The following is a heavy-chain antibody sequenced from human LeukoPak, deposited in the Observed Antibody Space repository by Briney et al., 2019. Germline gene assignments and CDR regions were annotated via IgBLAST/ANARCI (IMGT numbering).Heavy chain of an antibody. V-gene: IGHV3-30-3*01. CDR2: ISYDGSNK. J-gene: IGHJ4*02. D-gene: IGHD1-26*01. CDR3: ARDVKVGASPFDY. Sequence: PGRSPRLSCVASGFTFSRYAMHWVRLAPGKGLEWVAVISYDGSNKYYADSVKGRFTISRDNAKNSLYLQMNSLRDEDTAVYYCARDVKVGASPFDYWGQGTLVTVSS. CDR1: GFTFSRYA.